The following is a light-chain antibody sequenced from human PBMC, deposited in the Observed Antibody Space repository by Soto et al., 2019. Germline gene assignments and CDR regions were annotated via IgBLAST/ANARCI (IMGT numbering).Light chain of an antibody. CDR1: QSVSSY. CDR2: DAS. Sequence: EIVLTQSPATLSLSPGERATLSCRASQSVSSYLAWYQQKPGQAPRLLMSDASNRATGIPARFSGSGSGTDFTLTISSLEPEDVAIYYCQQRSNWPWTFGQGTKVEIK. CDR3: QQRSNWPWT. J-gene: IGKJ1*01. V-gene: IGKV3-11*01.